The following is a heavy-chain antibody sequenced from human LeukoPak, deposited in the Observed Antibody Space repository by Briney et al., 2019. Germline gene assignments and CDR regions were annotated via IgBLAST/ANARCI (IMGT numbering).Heavy chain of an antibody. D-gene: IGHD1-26*01. Sequence: SVKVSCRASGGTFSSYAISWVRQAPGQGLEWMGGIIPIFGTADCAQKFQGRVTITADESTSTAYMELSSLRSDDTAVYYCARDRGVGAQAEYYFDYWGQGTLVTVSS. V-gene: IGHV1-69*13. CDR1: GGTFSSYA. J-gene: IGHJ4*02. CDR2: IIPIFGTA. CDR3: ARDRGVGAQAEYYFDY.